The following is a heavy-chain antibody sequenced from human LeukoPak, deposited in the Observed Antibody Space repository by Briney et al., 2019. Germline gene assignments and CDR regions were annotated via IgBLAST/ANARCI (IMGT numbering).Heavy chain of an antibody. D-gene: IGHD3-22*01. CDR1: GFTFSSYG. CDR3: AKLGHTSGYYARHSDY. Sequence: GGTLRLSCAASGFTFSSYGMSWVRQAPGKGLEWVSTIGGSGGTTYYADSVKGRFTISRDNSKNTVYLQMNSLRAEDAALYYCAKLGHTSGYYARHSDYWGQGTLVTVSS. J-gene: IGHJ4*02. CDR2: IGGSGGTT. V-gene: IGHV3-23*01.